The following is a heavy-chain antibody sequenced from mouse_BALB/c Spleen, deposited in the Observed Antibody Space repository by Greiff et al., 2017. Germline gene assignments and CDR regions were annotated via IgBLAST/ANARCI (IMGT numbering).Heavy chain of an antibody. V-gene: IGHV1-4*02. Sequence: AAELARPGASVKMSCKASGYTFTSYTMHWVKQRPGQGLEWIGYINPSSGYTEYNQKFKDKTTLTADKSSSTAYMQLSSLTSEDSAVYYCATLIYLRAMDYWGQGTSVTVSS. D-gene: IGHD5-5*01. CDR3: ATLIYLRAMDY. CDR1: GYTFTSYT. J-gene: IGHJ4*01. CDR2: INPSSGYT.